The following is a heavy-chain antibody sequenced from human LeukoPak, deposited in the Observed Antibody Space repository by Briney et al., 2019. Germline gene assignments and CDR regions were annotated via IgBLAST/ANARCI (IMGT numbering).Heavy chain of an antibody. CDR2: ISTSGSFM. J-gene: IGHJ4*02. CDR1: GFTFSSYA. D-gene: IGHD6-6*01. Sequence: GGSLRLSCAASGFTFSSYAMHWVRQAPGKGLEWVSSISTSGSFMYYTDSVKGRFTISRDNAKNSLYLQMNSLRAEDTAVYYCASSKSSSPGGSDYWGQGTLVIVSS. V-gene: IGHV3-21*01. CDR3: ASSKSSSPGGSDY.